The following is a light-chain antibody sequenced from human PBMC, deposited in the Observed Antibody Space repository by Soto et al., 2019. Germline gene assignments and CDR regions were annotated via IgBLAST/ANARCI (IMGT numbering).Light chain of an antibody. V-gene: IGLV1-47*01. J-gene: IGLJ3*02. CDR1: RSNIGSNY. CDR3: AGWDDSLSGWG. Sequence: QSVLTQPPSASGTPGQRVTISCSGSRSNIGSNYVYWYQQLPGTAPKLLIYKNNQRPSVVPDRFSGSKSGTSASLAFSGLRFEDEADYYCAGWDDSLSGWGFGGGTKLTVL. CDR2: KNN.